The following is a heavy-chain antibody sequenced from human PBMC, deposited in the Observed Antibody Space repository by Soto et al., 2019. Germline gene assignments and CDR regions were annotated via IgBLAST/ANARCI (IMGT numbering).Heavy chain of an antibody. V-gene: IGHV4-4*07. CDR3: AKESGSPAGTVEY. J-gene: IGHJ4*02. Sequence: QVQLQESGPGLVKPSETLSLTCTVSGASMNSSYRSWIRQPAGEGLEWIGRVYASRNTNYNPSLQSRVTMSIDTSKNQLSLSLSSVTAADTAIYYCAKESGSPAGTVEYWGQGTLVTVSS. CDR2: VYASRNT. D-gene: IGHD6-13*01. CDR1: GASMNSSY.